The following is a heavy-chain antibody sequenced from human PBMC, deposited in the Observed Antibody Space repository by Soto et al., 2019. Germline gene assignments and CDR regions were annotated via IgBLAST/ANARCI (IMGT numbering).Heavy chain of an antibody. D-gene: IGHD2-21*02. V-gene: IGHV4-30-4*01. Sequence: PSETLSLTCTVSGGSISSGDYYWSWIRQPPGKGLEWIGYIYYGGSTYYNPSLKSRVTISVDTSKNQFSLKLSSVTAADTAVYYCARDYCGGDCYYYYYYGMDVWGQGTTVTVSS. CDR3: ARDYCGGDCYYYYYYGMDV. CDR1: GGSISSGDYY. CDR2: IYYGGST. J-gene: IGHJ6*02.